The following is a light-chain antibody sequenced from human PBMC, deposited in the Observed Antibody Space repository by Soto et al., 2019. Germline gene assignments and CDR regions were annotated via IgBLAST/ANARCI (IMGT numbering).Light chain of an antibody. V-gene: IGKV3-20*01. CDR3: QQNGSSSLT. J-gene: IGKJ1*01. Sequence: IVLTQSPGTLSLSPGERATLSCRASQSLSSTYLAWYQQKPGQAPRLLIYGASNRATGIPDRFSGSGSGTDFTLTINRLEPEDLAVYYCQQNGSSSLTFGQGTKVDIK. CDR1: QSLSSTY. CDR2: GAS.